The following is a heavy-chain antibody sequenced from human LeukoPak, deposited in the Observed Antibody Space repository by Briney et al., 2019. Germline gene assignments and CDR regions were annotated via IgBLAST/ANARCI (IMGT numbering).Heavy chain of an antibody. CDR1: GGSISSGSYY. V-gene: IGHV4-61*02. Sequence: TSETLSLTCTVSGGSISSGSYYWSWIRQPAGKGLEWIGRIYTSGSTNYNPSLKSRVTISVDTSKNQFSLKLSSVTAADTAAYYCARSELLWFGKVKSGFDFWGQGTLVTVSS. J-gene: IGHJ4*02. CDR3: ARSELLWFGKVKSGFDF. CDR2: IYTSGST. D-gene: IGHD3-10*01.